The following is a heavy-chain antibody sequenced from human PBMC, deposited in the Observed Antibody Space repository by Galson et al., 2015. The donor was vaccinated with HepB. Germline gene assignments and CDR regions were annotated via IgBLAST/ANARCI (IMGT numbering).Heavy chain of an antibody. D-gene: IGHD2-8*02. Sequence: CKASGGTFSSYAISWVRQAPGQGLEWMGGIIPIFGTANYAQKFQGRVTITADESTSTAYMGLSSLRSEDTAVYYCAWNWWSYGMDVWGQGTTVTVSS. J-gene: IGHJ6*02. CDR3: AWNWWSYGMDV. CDR2: IIPIFGTA. CDR1: GGTFSSYA. V-gene: IGHV1-69*01.